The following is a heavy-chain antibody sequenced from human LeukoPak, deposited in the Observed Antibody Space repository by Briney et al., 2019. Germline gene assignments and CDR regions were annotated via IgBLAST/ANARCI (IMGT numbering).Heavy chain of an antibody. V-gene: IGHV3-23*01. Sequence: GGSLRLSCAASGFTFSSYAMSWVRQAPGKGLEWVSAISGSGGSTYYADSVKGRFTISRDNSKNTLYLQMNSLRAEDAAVYYCARDQGCSGGSCYSASVWGAFDIWGQGTMVTVSS. D-gene: IGHD2-15*01. CDR3: ARDQGCSGGSCYSASVWGAFDI. J-gene: IGHJ3*02. CDR2: ISGSGGST. CDR1: GFTFSSYA.